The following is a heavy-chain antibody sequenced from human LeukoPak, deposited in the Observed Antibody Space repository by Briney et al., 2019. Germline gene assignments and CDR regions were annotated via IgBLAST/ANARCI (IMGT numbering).Heavy chain of an antibody. CDR3: ARTVRGVLFDY. Sequence: PGGSLRLSCAASGFTFSSYWMSWVRQVPGKGLEWVANIKQDGSEKYYVDSVKGRFTISRDNAKNSLYLQMNSLRAEDTAVYYCARTVRGVLFDYWGQGTLVTVSS. J-gene: IGHJ4*02. D-gene: IGHD3-10*02. CDR1: GFTFSSYW. CDR2: IKQDGSEK. V-gene: IGHV3-7*01.